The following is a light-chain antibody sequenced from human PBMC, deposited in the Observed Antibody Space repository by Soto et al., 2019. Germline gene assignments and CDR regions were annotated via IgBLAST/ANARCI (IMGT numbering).Light chain of an antibody. CDR2: AAS. Sequence: IQLTQSPSSLSASVGDRVTITCRASQDIAIYLAWYQQKPGEAPKLLIYAASTLYGGVPSRFSGSGSGTDFTLTISSLQPEDVATYYCQKYNSALTFGQGTRLEIK. CDR1: QDIAIY. V-gene: IGKV1-27*01. J-gene: IGKJ5*01. CDR3: QKYNSALT.